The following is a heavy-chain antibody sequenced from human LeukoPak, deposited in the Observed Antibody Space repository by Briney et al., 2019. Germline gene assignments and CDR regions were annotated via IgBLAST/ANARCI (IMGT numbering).Heavy chain of an antibody. J-gene: IGHJ4*02. CDR1: GYTFTSYA. CDR3: ACWGNWYSSGWGYYFDY. D-gene: IGHD6-19*01. Sequence: ASVKVSCKASGYTFTSYAMNWVRQAPGQGLEWMGWINTNTGNPTYAQGFTGRFVFSLDTSVSTAYLQISSLKAEDTAVYYCACWGNWYSSGWGYYFDYWGQGTLVTVSS. V-gene: IGHV7-4-1*02. CDR2: INTNTGNP.